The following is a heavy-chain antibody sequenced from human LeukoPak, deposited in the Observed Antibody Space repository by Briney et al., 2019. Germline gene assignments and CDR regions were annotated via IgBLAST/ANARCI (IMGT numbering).Heavy chain of an antibody. CDR3: AKDNGSPSLVVVLVATAPDY. Sequence: GGSLRLSCAASGFSFTSYAMNWVRQAPGKGLEWVAVISYDGSQKYYADSVKGRFTISRGNSKNTVYLQMNSLSAEDTAVYYCAKDNGSPSLVVVLVATAPDYWGQGTLVTVSS. D-gene: IGHD2-15*01. V-gene: IGHV3-30*18. CDR1: GFSFTSYA. J-gene: IGHJ4*02. CDR2: ISYDGSQK.